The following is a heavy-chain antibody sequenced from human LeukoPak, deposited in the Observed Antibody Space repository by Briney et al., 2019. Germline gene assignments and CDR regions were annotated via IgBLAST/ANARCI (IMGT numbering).Heavy chain of an antibody. CDR1: GFTFSSYW. D-gene: IGHD3-9*01. V-gene: IGHV3-7*03. CDR3: ARDGYDILTGYYFDY. J-gene: IGHJ4*02. CDR2: IKQDGSEK. Sequence: GGSLRLSCAASGFTFSSYWMSWVRQAPGKGLEWVANIKQDGSEKYYVDSVKGRFTISRDNAKNSLYLQMNSLRAEDTAVYYCARDGYDILTGYYFDYWGQGTLVTVSS.